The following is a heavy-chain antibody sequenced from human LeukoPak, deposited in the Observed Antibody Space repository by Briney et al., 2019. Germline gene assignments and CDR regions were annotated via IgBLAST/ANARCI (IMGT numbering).Heavy chain of an antibody. Sequence: GGSLRLSCAASGFTFSSYSMNWVCQAPGKGLEWVSYISSSSSTIYYADSVKGRFTISRDNAKNSLYLQMNSLRAEDTAVYYCAKVEYTSSWYGVGSLDYWGQGTLVTVSS. CDR3: AKVEYTSSWYGVGSLDY. V-gene: IGHV3-48*01. J-gene: IGHJ4*02. D-gene: IGHD6-13*01. CDR1: GFTFSSYS. CDR2: ISSSSSTI.